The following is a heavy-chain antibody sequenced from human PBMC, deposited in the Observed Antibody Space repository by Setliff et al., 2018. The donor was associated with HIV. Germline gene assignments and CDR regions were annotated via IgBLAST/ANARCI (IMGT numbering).Heavy chain of an antibody. CDR1: GFIFSDYF. J-gene: IGHJ4*02. V-gene: IGHV3-11*04. CDR3: AREGITGTTLHPY. D-gene: IGHD1-7*01. Sequence: GGSLRLSCAGSDSGDSGFIFSDYFMTWFRQAPGKGLEWVSYITGSSDTIYYADSVKGRFTISRDNAKNSLYLQMNTLRAEDTAVYYCAREGITGTTLHPYWGQGTLVTVSS. CDR2: ITGSSDTI.